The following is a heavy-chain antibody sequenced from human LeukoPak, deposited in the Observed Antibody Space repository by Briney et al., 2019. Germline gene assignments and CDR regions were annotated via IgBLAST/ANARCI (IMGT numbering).Heavy chain of an antibody. CDR2: IYPGDSDT. J-gene: IGHJ2*01. CDR1: GYSFTSYW. CDR3: ARHDLRWTSYLDL. V-gene: IGHV5-51*01. D-gene: IGHD4-23*01. Sequence: GESLKTSCKGSGYSFTSYWIGWVRQLPGKGQEWTGMIYPGDSDTRYRPSFQGQVTISADKSISTAYLQWSSLKASDTAMYYCARHDLRWTSYLDLWGRGTLVTVSS.